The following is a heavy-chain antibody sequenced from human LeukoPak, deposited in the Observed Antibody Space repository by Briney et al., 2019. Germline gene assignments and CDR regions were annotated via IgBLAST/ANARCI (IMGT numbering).Heavy chain of an antibody. D-gene: IGHD5-12*01. CDR3: ARDRRSGYDYRDPGAFDI. CDR1: GYTFTGYY. V-gene: IGHV1-2*02. J-gene: IGHJ3*02. CDR2: INPNSGGT. Sequence: GASVKVSCKASGYTFTGYYMHWVRQAPGQGLEWMGWINPNSGGTNYAQKFQGRVTMTRDTSISTAYMELSRLRSDDTAVYYCARDRRSGYDYRDPGAFDIWGQGTMVTVSS.